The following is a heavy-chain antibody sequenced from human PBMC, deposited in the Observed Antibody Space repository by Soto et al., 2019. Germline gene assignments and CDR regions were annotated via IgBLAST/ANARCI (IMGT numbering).Heavy chain of an antibody. CDR1: GGSISSYY. Sequence: SQTLSLTCTVSGGSISSYYWSWIRQPPGKGLEWIGYIYYSGSTNYNPSLKSRVTISVDTSKNQFSLKLSSVTAADTAVYYCARVGYYDFWSGYFNYYYYYYMDVWGKGTTVTVS. CDR2: IYYSGST. V-gene: IGHV4-59*01. J-gene: IGHJ6*03. D-gene: IGHD3-3*01. CDR3: ARVGYYDFWSGYFNYYYYYYMDV.